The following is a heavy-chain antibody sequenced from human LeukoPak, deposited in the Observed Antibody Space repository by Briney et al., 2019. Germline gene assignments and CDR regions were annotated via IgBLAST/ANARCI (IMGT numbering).Heavy chain of an antibody. J-gene: IGHJ4*02. Sequence: SGTLSLTCAASGGSISSSNWWSWVRQPPGKGLEWIGEIYHSGSTNYNPSLKSRVTISVDKSKNQFSLKLSSVTAADTAVYYCARRYCSSTSCQTHFDYWGQGTLVTVSS. V-gene: IGHV4-4*02. CDR3: ARRYCSSTSCQTHFDY. D-gene: IGHD2-2*01. CDR2: IYHSGST. CDR1: GGSISSSNW.